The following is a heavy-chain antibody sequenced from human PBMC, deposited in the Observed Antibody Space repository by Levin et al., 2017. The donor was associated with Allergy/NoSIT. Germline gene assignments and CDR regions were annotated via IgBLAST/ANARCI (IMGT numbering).Heavy chain of an antibody. J-gene: IGHJ4*02. CDR2: ISYDGSNK. Sequence: GESLKISCAASGFTFSSYGMHWVRQAPGKGLEWVAVISYDGSNKYYADSVKGRFTISRDNSKNTLYLQMNSLRAEDTAVYYCAKDSIIVVVPAAIFDYFDYWGQGTLVTVSS. V-gene: IGHV3-30*18. CDR1: GFTFSSYG. D-gene: IGHD2-2*02. CDR3: AKDSIIVVVPAAIFDYFDY.